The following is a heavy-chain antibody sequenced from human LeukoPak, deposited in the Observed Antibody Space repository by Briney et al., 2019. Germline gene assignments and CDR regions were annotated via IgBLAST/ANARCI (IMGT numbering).Heavy chain of an antibody. CDR1: GGSISSGSYY. Sequence: TSQTLSLTCTVSGGSISSGSYYWSWIRQPAGKGLEWIGRIFPGGRTDYNPSFESRVAMSVDTSNNQFSLRLSSVTAADTAVYYCSRGGVYYNFWSGYDYWGQGTLATVSS. D-gene: IGHD3-3*01. CDR2: IFPGGRT. V-gene: IGHV4-61*02. CDR3: SRGGVYYNFWSGYDY. J-gene: IGHJ4*02.